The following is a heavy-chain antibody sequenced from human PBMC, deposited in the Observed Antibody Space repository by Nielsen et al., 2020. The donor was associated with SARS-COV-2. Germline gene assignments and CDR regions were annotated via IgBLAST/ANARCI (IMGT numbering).Heavy chain of an antibody. V-gene: IGHV3-9*01. D-gene: IGHD3-10*01. CDR1: GFTFDDYA. J-gene: IGHJ6*02. CDR2: ISWNSGSI. Sequence: GGSLRLSCAASGFTFDDYAMHWVRQAPGKGLEWVSGISWNSGSIGYADSVKGRFTISRDNAKNSLYLQMNSLRAEDTALYYCAALGITMVRGVPYYYYGMDVWGQGTTVTVSS. CDR3: AALGITMVRGVPYYYYGMDV.